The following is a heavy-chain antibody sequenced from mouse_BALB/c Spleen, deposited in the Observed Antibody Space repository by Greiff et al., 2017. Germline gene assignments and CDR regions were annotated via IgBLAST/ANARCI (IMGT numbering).Heavy chain of an antibody. Sequence: LVESGPELVKPGASVKMSCKASGYTFTSYVMHWVKQKPGQGLEWIGYINPYNDGTKYNEKFKGKATLTSDKSSSTAYMELSSLTSEDSAVYYCARGGRYWYFDVWGAGTTVTVSS. V-gene: IGHV1-14*01. CDR3: ARGGRYWYFDV. CDR2: INPYNDGT. J-gene: IGHJ1*01. CDR1: GYTFTSYV.